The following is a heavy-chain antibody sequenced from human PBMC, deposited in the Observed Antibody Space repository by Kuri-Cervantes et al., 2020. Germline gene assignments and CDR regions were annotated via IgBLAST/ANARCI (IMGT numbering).Heavy chain of an antibody. D-gene: IGHD1-26*01. V-gene: IGHV1-18*01. CDR2: ISAYNGNT. Sequence: ASVKVSCKASGYTFTSYGISWVRQAPGQGLEWMGWISAYNGNTNYAQKLQGRVPMTTDTSTSTAYMELRSLRSEDTAVYYCARRHRWELLAGPFYDYWGQGTLVTVSS. J-gene: IGHJ4*02. CDR1: GYTFTSYG. CDR3: ARRHRWELLAGPFYDY.